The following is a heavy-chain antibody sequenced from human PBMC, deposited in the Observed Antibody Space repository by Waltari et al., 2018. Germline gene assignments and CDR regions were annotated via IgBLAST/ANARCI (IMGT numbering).Heavy chain of an antibody. CDR3: VRDSSGTY. CDR2: INSDGSST. J-gene: IGHJ4*02. CDR1: GFTFSSHW. D-gene: IGHD3-22*01. V-gene: IGHV3-74*01. Sequence: EVQLVESGGGLVQPGGSLRLSCAASGFTFSSHWMYWVRQTPGKGLVGVSGINSDGSSTSYADSVKGRFTISRDNAKNTLYLQMNSLRAEDTAVYYCVRDSSGTYWGQGTQVTVSS.